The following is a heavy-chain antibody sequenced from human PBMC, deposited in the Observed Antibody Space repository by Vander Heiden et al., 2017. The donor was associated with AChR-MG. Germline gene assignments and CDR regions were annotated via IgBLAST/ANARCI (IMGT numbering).Heavy chain of an antibody. Sequence: DVQLVESGGGWVQPGRSLTLSCQPPGFPFADYAMHWVRQAPGKGLEWVSGISWNSGSIGYADSVKGRFTISRDNAKNSLYLQMNSLRAEDTAVYYCAKDIGHDDSNYPCDYWGEGSLVTVSS. CDR2: ISWNSGSI. V-gene: IGHV3-9*01. CDR3: AKDIGHDDSNYPCDY. J-gene: IGHJ4*02. CDR1: GFPFADYA. D-gene: IGHD4-4*01.